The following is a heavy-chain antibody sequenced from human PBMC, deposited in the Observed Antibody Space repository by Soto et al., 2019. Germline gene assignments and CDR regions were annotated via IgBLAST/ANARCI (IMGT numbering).Heavy chain of an antibody. CDR1: GFTVSSNY. J-gene: IGHJ4*02. V-gene: IGHV3-53*01. CDR2: IYSGGST. CDR3: ARALEGFDY. Sequence: RLSCAVSGFTVSSNYMTWVRQAPGKGLEWVSIIYSGGSTHYADSVKGRFTISRDNSKNTLYLQMNSLRVEDKAVYYCARALEGFDYWGQGTQVTVYS.